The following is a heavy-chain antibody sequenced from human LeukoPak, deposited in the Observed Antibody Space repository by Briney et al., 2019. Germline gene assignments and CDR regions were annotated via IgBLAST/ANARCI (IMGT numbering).Heavy chain of an antibody. CDR2: INTYTGNP. J-gene: IGHJ6*04. D-gene: IGHD3-10*01. V-gene: IGHV7-4-1*02. CDR1: GYTFTNHS. CDR3: ARRSMVQHLDV. Sequence: ASVKLSCKASGYTFTNHSINRVRQAPGQGLEYMGWINTYTGNPTYAQAFTGRIVFSLDTSVSTAYLQIRSLKAEDTAVYFCARRSMVQHLDVWGKGTTVIVSS.